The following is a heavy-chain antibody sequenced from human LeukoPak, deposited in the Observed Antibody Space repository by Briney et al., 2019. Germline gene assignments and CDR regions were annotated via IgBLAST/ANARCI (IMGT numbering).Heavy chain of an antibody. V-gene: IGHV3-74*01. Sequence: GGSLRLSCAASGFTFSSYWMHWVRQAPGKGLVWVSRINSDGSSTSHADSVKGRFTISRDNAKNTLYLQMNSLRAEDTAVYYCARDQYTQALFDYWGQGTLVTVSS. CDR3: ARDQYTQALFDY. J-gene: IGHJ4*02. D-gene: IGHD2-2*02. CDR2: INSDGSST. CDR1: GFTFSSYW.